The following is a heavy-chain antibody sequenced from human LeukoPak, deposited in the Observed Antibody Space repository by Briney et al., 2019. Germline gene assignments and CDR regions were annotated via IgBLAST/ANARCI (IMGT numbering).Heavy chain of an antibody. CDR3: AKSHHVTAIDY. CDR1: GFTFSSYG. CDR2: ISGSGGST. Sequence: SGGSLRLSCAASGFTFSSYGMHWVRQAPGKGLEWVSAISGSGGSTYYAGSVKGRFTISRDNSKNTLYLQMNSLRADDTAVYYCAKSHHVTAIDYWGQGTLVTVSS. J-gene: IGHJ4*02. V-gene: IGHV3-23*01. D-gene: IGHD2-21*02.